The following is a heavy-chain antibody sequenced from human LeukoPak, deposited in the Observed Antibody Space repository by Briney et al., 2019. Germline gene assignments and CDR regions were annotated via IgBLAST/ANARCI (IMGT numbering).Heavy chain of an antibody. Sequence: GGSLRLSCAASGFTFSTYEMNWVRQAPGKGLEWLSYISGSANTIYYADSVKGRFTISRDNAERSLYLQLNSLRADDTAVYYCARNRYYYDPSGPYIDFWGQGTLVTVSS. CDR2: ISGSANTI. D-gene: IGHD3-22*01. CDR3: ARNRYYYDPSGPYIDF. V-gene: IGHV3-48*03. J-gene: IGHJ4*02. CDR1: GFTFSTYE.